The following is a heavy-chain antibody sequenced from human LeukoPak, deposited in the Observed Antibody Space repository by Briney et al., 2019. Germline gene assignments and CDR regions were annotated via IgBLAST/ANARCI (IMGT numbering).Heavy chain of an antibody. J-gene: IGHJ4*02. V-gene: IGHV3-53*01. D-gene: IGHD3-10*01. CDR1: GFTFSTNY. CDR2: VYSGGAT. CDR3: ARAGGQFYYGSGTTGGYFDY. Sequence: PGGSLKLSCAVSGFTFSTNYMTWVRQAPGKGLEWVSDVYSGGATYYADSVKGRFTIYRDISNNIVYLQMNSLRAEDTAVYYCARAGGQFYYGSGTTGGYFDYWGQGTLSPSPQ.